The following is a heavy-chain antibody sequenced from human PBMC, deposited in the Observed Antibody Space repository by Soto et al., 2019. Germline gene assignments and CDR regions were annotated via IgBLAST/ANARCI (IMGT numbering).Heavy chain of an antibody. D-gene: IGHD1-26*01. V-gene: IGHV4-59*01. CDR1: GGSISDYY. J-gene: IGHJ4*02. Sequence: QVQLQESGPGLVKPSETLSLTCSVSGGSISDYYWSWIRQPPGRGLEWIGYIYKSGTTNYNPSLKSRVTISVDTSKNLFSLNLSSVTAADTAVYFCARDQNGSPHFDYWGQGTLVTGSS. CDR2: IYKSGTT. CDR3: ARDQNGSPHFDY.